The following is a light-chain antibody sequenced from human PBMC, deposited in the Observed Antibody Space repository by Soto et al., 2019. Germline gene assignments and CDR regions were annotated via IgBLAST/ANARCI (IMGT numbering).Light chain of an antibody. Sequence: QSALTQPASVSGSPGQSITISCTGASSDVGTYNLVSWYQQHPGKAPKVMIYEGSKRPSGVSNRFSGSKSGNTASLTISGLQAEDEADYYCCSYADSPTPHDVFASGTKLTVL. CDR2: EGS. CDR3: CSYADSPTPHDV. CDR1: SSDVGTYNL. V-gene: IGLV2-23*01. J-gene: IGLJ1*01.